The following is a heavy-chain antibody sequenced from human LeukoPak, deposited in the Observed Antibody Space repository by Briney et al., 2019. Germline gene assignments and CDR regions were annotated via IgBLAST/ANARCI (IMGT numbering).Heavy chain of an antibody. V-gene: IGHV4-34*01. CDR3: ARGRLDYYGSGSAGWFDP. CDR1: GGSFSGYY. CDR2: INHSGST. D-gene: IGHD3-10*01. J-gene: IGHJ5*02. Sequence: SETLSLTCAVYGGSFSGYYWSWIRQSPGKGLEWIGEINHSGSTDYNPSLKSRVTISVDTSKNQFSLKLSSVTAADTAVYYCARGRLDYYGSGSAGWFDPWGQGTLVTVSS.